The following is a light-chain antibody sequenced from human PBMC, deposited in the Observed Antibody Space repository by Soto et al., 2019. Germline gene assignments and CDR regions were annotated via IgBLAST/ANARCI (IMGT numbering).Light chain of an antibody. Sequence: EVVMTQSPATLSVSPGDRATLSCRASQSVSNNLAWYQQKPGQAPRLLIYGASTRATGIPARFSGSGSGTECTLTISSLRSEDFAVYYCQHYNHWPPAWTFGQGTRVEI. CDR1: QSVSNN. V-gene: IGKV3-15*01. CDR2: GAS. CDR3: QHYNHWPPAWT. J-gene: IGKJ1*01.